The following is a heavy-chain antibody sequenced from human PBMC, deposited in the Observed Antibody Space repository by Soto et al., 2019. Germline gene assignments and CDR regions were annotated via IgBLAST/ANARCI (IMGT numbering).Heavy chain of an antibody. Sequence: EVPLLESGGGLVQPGGSLRLSCAASGFTFSSYAMSWVRQAPGKGLEWVSAISGSGGSTYYADSVKGRFTISRDNSKSTLYLQMNSLRAEDTAVYYCAKVECSSTSCYPNWFDPWGQGTLVTVSS. CDR3: AKVECSSTSCYPNWFDP. CDR1: GFTFSSYA. J-gene: IGHJ5*02. CDR2: ISGSGGST. D-gene: IGHD2-2*01. V-gene: IGHV3-23*01.